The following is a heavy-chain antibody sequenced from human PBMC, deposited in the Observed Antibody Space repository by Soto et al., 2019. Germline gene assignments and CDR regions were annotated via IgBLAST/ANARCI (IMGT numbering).Heavy chain of an antibody. V-gene: IGHV1-69*02. CDR2: IIPIHGEA. Sequence: QVQLVQSGAELKKPGSSVKVSCEASGGSFTSYSFTWVRQAPVQGLEWMVRIIPIHGEANYALKFQDRVTITADRCTTTVYMELTRQRPEDTAVSVCEKSLLFVADGYMAVWGKGPTVTVAS. CDR1: GGSFTSYS. D-gene: IGHD2-21*01. CDR3: EKSLLFVADGYMAV. J-gene: IGHJ6*03.